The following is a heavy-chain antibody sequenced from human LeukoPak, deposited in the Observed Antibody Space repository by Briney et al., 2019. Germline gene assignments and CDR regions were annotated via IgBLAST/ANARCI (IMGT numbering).Heavy chain of an antibody. Sequence: ASVKVSCKASGYAFTSDGINWVRHAPGQGLEWMGWISVYNAITSYAQKFQGRVTMTTDTSTSTAYMELRSLRSDDTAVYYCARDLTKNTVFGLKGTVDVWGQGTTVTVSS. CDR1: GYAFTSDG. V-gene: IGHV1-18*01. CDR3: ARDLTKNTVFGLKGTVDV. D-gene: IGHD3-3*01. CDR2: ISVYNAIT. J-gene: IGHJ6*02.